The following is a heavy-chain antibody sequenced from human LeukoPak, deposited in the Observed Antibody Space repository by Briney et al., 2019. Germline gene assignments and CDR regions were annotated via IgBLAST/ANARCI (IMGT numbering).Heavy chain of an antibody. V-gene: IGHV4-59*08. Sequence: SETLSLTCTVSGGSIGTYYWSWTRQSPGKGLEWIGYIYVTGTRYNPYLQSRVTISVDRSRNQFFLKMSSVTAADTAVYYCARHIGGGIEDMDVWGKGTKVIVSS. J-gene: IGHJ6*03. CDR3: ARHIGGGIEDMDV. CDR2: IYVTGT. CDR1: GGSIGTYY. D-gene: IGHD3-16*02.